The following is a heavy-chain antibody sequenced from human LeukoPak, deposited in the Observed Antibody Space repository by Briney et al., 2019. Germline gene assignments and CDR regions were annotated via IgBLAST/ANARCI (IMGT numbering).Heavy chain of an antibody. CDR3: ARYHYDSSGYHPSA. CDR2: IYYSGNT. D-gene: IGHD3-22*01. Sequence: SETLSPTCTVSGGSISSSSYYWGWIRQPPGKGLEWIGSIYYSGNTHNNPSLKSRVTISVDTSKNQFSLKLSSVTAADTAVYYCARYHYDSSGYHPSAWGQGTQVTVSS. J-gene: IGHJ5*02. CDR1: GGSISSSSYY. V-gene: IGHV4-39*01.